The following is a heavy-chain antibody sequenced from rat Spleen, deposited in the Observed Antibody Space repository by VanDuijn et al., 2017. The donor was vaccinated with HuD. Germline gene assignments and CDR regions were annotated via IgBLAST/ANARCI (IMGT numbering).Heavy chain of an antibody. V-gene: IGHV5-54*01. CDR1: GLTFSNNG. D-gene: IGHD1-4*01. CDR2: IYYDSSKM. J-gene: IGHJ2*01. CDR3: ARHEVPGDY. Sequence: EVKLVESGGGLVQPGNSLTLSCVVSGLTFSNNGMHWIRQAPKKGLEWITMIYYDSSKMYYADTVKGRFTISRDNAKSTLYLQMDSLGSEDTATYFCARHEVPGDYWGQGVMVTVSS.